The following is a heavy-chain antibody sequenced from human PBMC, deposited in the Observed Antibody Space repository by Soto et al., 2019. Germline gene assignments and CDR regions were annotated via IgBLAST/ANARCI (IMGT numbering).Heavy chain of an antibody. CDR3: ARGSSSWSLYNWFDP. J-gene: IGHJ5*02. Sequence: QVQLQESGPGLVKPSETLSLTCTVSGGSVSSGSYYWSWIRQPPGKGLEWIGYIYYSGSTNYNPSLKSRVTISVDTSKNQFSLKLSSVTAADTAVYYCARGSSSWSLYNWFDPWGQGTLVTVSS. D-gene: IGHD6-13*01. CDR1: GGSVSSGSYY. CDR2: IYYSGST. V-gene: IGHV4-61*01.